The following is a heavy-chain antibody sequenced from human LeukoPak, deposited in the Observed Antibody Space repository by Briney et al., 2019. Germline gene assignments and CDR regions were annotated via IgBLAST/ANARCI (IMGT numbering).Heavy chain of an antibody. Sequence: GGSLRLSCAASGFTFSSYSMNWVRQAPGKGLEWVSSISSSSSYIYYADSVKGRFTISRDNAKNSLYLQMNSLRAEDTGVYYCARFPFGKFPRRLNYFDSWGQGTLVTVSS. CDR3: ARFPFGKFPRRLNYFDS. CDR2: ISSSSSYI. J-gene: IGHJ4*02. V-gene: IGHV3-21*01. CDR1: GFTFSSYS. D-gene: IGHD3-10*01.